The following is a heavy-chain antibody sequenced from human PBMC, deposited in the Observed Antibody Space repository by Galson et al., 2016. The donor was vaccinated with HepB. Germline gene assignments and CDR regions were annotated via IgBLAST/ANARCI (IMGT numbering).Heavy chain of an antibody. V-gene: IGHV3-49*03. CDR1: GFTFDDYA. J-gene: IGHJ4*02. CDR2: IRSKAYGGTT. Sequence: SLRLSCAASGFTFDDYAMSWFRQAPGKGLEGVGFIRSKAYGGTTEYAASVKGRFTISRDDSKSIAYLQMNSLKSEDTAVYYCARNVRITVTTYFDYWGQGTVVTVSS. CDR3: ARNVRITVTTYFDY. D-gene: IGHD4-11*01.